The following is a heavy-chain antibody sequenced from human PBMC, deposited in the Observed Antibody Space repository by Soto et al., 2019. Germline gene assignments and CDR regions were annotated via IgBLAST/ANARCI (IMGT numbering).Heavy chain of an antibody. V-gene: IGHV3-64D*06. CDR2: ISLQGGST. Sequence: PGGSLRLSCSASGFAFSSYAMHWVRQTPGKGLEYVSAISLQGGSTYYADSVKGRFTISRDDSKNTVYLQMSSLRPDDTAVYYCVNMMIARGAFDFWGQGTLVTVSS. CDR3: VNMMIARGAFDF. J-gene: IGHJ4*02. CDR1: GFAFSSYA. D-gene: IGHD2-21*01.